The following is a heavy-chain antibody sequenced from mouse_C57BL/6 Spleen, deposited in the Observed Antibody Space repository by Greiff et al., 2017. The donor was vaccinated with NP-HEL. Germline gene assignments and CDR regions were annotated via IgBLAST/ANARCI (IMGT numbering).Heavy chain of an antibody. V-gene: IGHV5-16*01. J-gene: IGHJ4*01. CDR2: INYDGSST. Sequence: EVKLVESEGGLVQPGSSMKLSCTASGFTFSDYYMAWVRQVPEKGLEWVANINYDGSSTYYLDSVKSRFIISRDNAKNILYLQLSSLKSDDTATYYCARVSYYGSSSYAMDYWGQGTSVTVSS. CDR1: GFTFSDYY. D-gene: IGHD1-1*01. CDR3: ARVSYYGSSSYAMDY.